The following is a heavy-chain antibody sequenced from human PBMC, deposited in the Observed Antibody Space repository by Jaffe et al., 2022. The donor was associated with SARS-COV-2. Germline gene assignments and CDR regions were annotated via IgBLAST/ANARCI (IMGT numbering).Heavy chain of an antibody. CDR2: IHYNGRS. J-gene: IGHJ4*02. CDR3: ARLPFRGYCSSTSCHFDF. Sequence: QLQLQESGPGLVKPSETLSLTCSVSGDSINSDYYYWGWIRQSPGKGLEWIGSIHYNGRSYYNPSLKSRVTMSVDTSKNKFSLKLTSVTAADTAVYYCARLPFRGYCSSTSCHFDFWGQGTLVTVSS. CDR1: GDSINSDYYY. V-gene: IGHV4-39*01. D-gene: IGHD2-2*01.